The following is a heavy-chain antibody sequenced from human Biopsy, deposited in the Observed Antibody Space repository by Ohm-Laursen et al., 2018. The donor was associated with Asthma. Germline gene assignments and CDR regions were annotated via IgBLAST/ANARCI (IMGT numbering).Heavy chain of an antibody. J-gene: IGHJ6*02. CDR2: IHYTGSD. CDR1: GGSVSTGSYY. Sequence: SDTLSLTCIVSGGSVSTGSYYWSWIRQPPGKGLEWLGYIHYTGSDNYNPSLKSRVTISVDTSKNQFSLRLNSVTAADTAVYYCARGPNYHGSGRAPIGMDVWGQGTTVTVSS. CDR3: ARGPNYHGSGRAPIGMDV. V-gene: IGHV4-61*01. D-gene: IGHD3-10*01.